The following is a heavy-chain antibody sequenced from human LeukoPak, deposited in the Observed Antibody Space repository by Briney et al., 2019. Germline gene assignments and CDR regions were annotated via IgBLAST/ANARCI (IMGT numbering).Heavy chain of an antibody. CDR3: ARDSRQWLGVASLGMDV. CDR2: ISYDGSNK. D-gene: IGHD6-19*01. V-gene: IGHV3-30*03. Sequence: GGSLRLSCAASGFTFSSYGMHWVRQAPGKGLEWVAVISYDGSNKYYADSVKGRFTISRDNSKNTLYLQMNSLRAEDTAVYYCARDSRQWLGVASLGMDVWGPGTTVTVSS. J-gene: IGHJ6*02. CDR1: GFTFSSYG.